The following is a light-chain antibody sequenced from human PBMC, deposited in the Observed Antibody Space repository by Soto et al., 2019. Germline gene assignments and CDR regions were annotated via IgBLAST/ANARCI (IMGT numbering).Light chain of an antibody. Sequence: EIVLTQSPGTLSLSPGERATLSCRASQSVSSSYLAWYQQKPGQAPRLLIYGASSRAPGIPDRFSGNGSGTDFTLTISRLEPEDFAVYYCQQYSSSPLTFGGGTKVEIK. J-gene: IGKJ4*01. CDR3: QQYSSSPLT. CDR2: GAS. V-gene: IGKV3-20*01. CDR1: QSVSSSY.